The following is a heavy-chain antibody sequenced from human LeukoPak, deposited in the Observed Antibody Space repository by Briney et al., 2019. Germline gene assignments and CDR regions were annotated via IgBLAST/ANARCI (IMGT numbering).Heavy chain of an antibody. V-gene: IGHV7-4-1*02. D-gene: IGHD1-26*01. CDR3: ASLGANRGAPFVG. J-gene: IGHJ4*02. Sequence: GASVKVSCKASGYTFTSYDMHWVRQAPGQGLEWMGWINTNTATPTYAQSFIGRVVFSLDPSVSTAYLQISSLKAEDTAVYYCASLGANRGAPFVGWGQGTLVTVSS. CDR1: GYTFTSYD. CDR2: INTNTATP.